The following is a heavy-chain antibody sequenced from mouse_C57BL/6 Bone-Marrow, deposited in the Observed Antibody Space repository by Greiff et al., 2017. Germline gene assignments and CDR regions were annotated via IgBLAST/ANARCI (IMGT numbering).Heavy chain of an antibody. CDR1: GFTFSDYY. CDR3: ASPLYYDYDVGYAMDY. Sequence: EVNVVESGGGLVQPGGSLKLSCAASGFTFSDYYMYWVRQTPEKRLEWVAYISNGGGSTYYPDTVKGRFTISRDNAKNTLYLQMSRLKSEDTAMYYCASPLYYDYDVGYAMDYWGQGTSVTVSS. CDR2: ISNGGGST. D-gene: IGHD2-4*01. V-gene: IGHV5-12*01. J-gene: IGHJ4*01.